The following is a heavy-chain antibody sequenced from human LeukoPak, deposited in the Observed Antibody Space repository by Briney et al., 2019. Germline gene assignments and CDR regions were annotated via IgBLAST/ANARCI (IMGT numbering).Heavy chain of an antibody. D-gene: IGHD3-22*01. J-gene: IGHJ3*02. CDR3: ARGPYYYVSSGYRDAFDI. CDR2: IKQDGSEK. CDR1: GFTFSSYW. V-gene: IGHV3-7*01. Sequence: PGGSLRLSCAASGFTFSSYWMSWVRQAPGKGLEWEANIKQDGSEKYYVDSVKGRFTISRDNAKNSLYLQMNSLRAEDTAVYYCARGPYYYVSSGYRDAFDIWGQGTMVTVSS.